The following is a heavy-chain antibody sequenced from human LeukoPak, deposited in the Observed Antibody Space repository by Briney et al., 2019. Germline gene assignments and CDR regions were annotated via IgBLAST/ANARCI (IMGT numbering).Heavy chain of an antibody. D-gene: IGHD2-2*01. V-gene: IGHV4-30-4*01. CDR2: IYYGGST. J-gene: IGHJ6*02. CDR3: ARAVPAAADYYYGMDV. CDR1: GGSISSGDYY. Sequence: PSQTLSLTCTVSGGSISSGDYYWSWIRQPPGKGLEWIGYIYYGGSTYYNPSLKSRVTISVDTSKNQFSLKLSSVTAADTAVYYCARAVPAAADYYYGMDVWGQGTTVTVSS.